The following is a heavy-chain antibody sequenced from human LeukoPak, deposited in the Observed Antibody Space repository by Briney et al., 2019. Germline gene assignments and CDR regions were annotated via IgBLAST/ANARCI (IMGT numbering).Heavy chain of an antibody. CDR2: IYTSGST. J-gene: IGHJ3*02. CDR1: GGSISSGGYY. Sequence: SQTLPLTCTVSGGSISSGGYYWNWIRQPAGKGLEWIGRIYTSGSTNYNPSLKSRVTISGDTSKNQFSLKLNSVTAADTAVYYCARSYYYDTSGSKDAFDIWGQGAMVTVSS. CDR3: ARSYYYDTSGSKDAFDI. D-gene: IGHD3-22*01. V-gene: IGHV4-61*02.